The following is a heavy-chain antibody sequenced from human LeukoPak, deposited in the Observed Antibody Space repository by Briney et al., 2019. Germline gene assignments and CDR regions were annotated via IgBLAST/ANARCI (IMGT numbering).Heavy chain of an antibody. Sequence: GGSLRLSCAVSGLTVSSSYMGWVRQAPGKGLEWVAVISYDGSNKYYADSVKGRFTISRDNSQNTLYLQMNCLRAEDTAVYYCAKGEISGSYSRWGQGTLVTVSS. CDR1: GLTVSSSY. J-gene: IGHJ4*02. CDR3: AKGEISGSYSR. V-gene: IGHV3-30*18. D-gene: IGHD1-26*01. CDR2: ISYDGSNK.